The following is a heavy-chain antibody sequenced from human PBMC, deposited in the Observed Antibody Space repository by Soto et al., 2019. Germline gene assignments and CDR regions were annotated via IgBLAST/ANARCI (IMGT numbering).Heavy chain of an antibody. Sequence: VQLHESGPGLVKASGTLSLTCAVSGDSISNFHWWTWLRQPPGRGLEWIGEIFHSGSTTYNPSLKSRFTIAGDKSTNQLCLHLNSVTAADTSVYYSARDGVECLRCGGGWFDPWGPGILVIVSS. D-gene: IGHD3-3*01. CDR3: ARDGVECLRCGGGWFDP. J-gene: IGHJ5*02. CDR2: IFHSGST. CDR1: GDSISNFHW. V-gene: IGHV4-4*02.